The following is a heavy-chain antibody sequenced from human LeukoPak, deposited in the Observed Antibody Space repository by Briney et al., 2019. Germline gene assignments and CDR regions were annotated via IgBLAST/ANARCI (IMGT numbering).Heavy chain of an antibody. J-gene: IGHJ5*02. CDR1: GGSFSGYY. Sequence: SETLSLTCAVYGGSFSGYYWSWIRQPPGKGLEWIGEINHSGSTNYNPSLKSRVTISVDTSKNQFSLKLSSVTAADTAVYYCARGGSITIFGVGTHNWFDPWGQGTLVTVSS. D-gene: IGHD3-3*01. CDR2: INHSGST. V-gene: IGHV4-34*01. CDR3: ARGGSITIFGVGTHNWFDP.